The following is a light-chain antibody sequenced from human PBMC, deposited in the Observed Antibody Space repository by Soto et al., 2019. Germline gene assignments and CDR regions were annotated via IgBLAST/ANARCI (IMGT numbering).Light chain of an antibody. CDR2: GAS. J-gene: IGKJ1*01. CDR3: QQYYNWPRT. CDR1: LRLSSSY. Sequence: VLTQSPGTLSLSPGERATLSCRATLRLSSSYFAWYQQKPGQAPRLLIYGASTRAAGIPARFSGSGSGTEFTLTISSLQSEDFAVYYCQQYYNWPRTFGQGTKVDIK. V-gene: IGKV3-15*01.